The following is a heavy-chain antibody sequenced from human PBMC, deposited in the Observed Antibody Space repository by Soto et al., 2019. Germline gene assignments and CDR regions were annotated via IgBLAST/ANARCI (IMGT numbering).Heavy chain of an antibody. D-gene: IGHD3-22*01. CDR3: ARVANYYDSSGYYYVNYYYGMDV. Sequence: LRLSCAASGFTFDDYGMSWVRQAPGKGLEWVSGINWNGGSTGYADSVKGRFTISRDNAKNSLYLQMNSLRAEDTALYYCARVANYYDSSGYYYVNYYYGMDVWGQGTTVTVSS. CDR1: GFTFDDYG. CDR2: INWNGGST. J-gene: IGHJ6*02. V-gene: IGHV3-20*04.